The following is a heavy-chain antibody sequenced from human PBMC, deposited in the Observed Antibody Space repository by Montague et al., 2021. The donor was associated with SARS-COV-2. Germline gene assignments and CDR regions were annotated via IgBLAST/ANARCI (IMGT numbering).Heavy chain of an antibody. CDR2: IYTSGTT. CDR3: ARAHSGSWAHLDN. V-gene: IGHV4-61*02. J-gene: IGHJ4*02. Sequence: SQTLSLTCTVSGGSISSGSYYWSWIRQPAGKGLEWIGRIYTSGTTDYSVSLKSRVTISVDASKNQFSLKLTSVTAADTAVYYCARAHSGSWAHLDNGGQGSLVTVSS. CDR1: GGSISSGSYY. D-gene: IGHD5-12*01.